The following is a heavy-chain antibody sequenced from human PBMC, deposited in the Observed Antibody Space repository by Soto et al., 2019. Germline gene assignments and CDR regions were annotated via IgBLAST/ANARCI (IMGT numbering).Heavy chain of an antibody. V-gene: IGHV3-30*18. Sequence: QVQLVESGGGVVQPGRSLRLSCAASGFTFSSYGMHWVRQAPGKGLEWVAVISYDGSNKYYADSVKGRFTISRDNSKNTLYLQMNSLRAEDTAVYYCAKEASSWYAHYYYCYGMDVWGQGTTVNVSS. J-gene: IGHJ6*02. CDR3: AKEASSWYAHYYYCYGMDV. CDR1: GFTFSSYG. CDR2: ISYDGSNK. D-gene: IGHD6-13*01.